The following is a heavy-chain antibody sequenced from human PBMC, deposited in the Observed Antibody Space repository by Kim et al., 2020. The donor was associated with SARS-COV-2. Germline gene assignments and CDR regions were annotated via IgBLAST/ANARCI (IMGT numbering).Heavy chain of an antibody. CDR1: GYTFTGYY. D-gene: IGHD6-19*01. Sequence: ASVKVSCKASGYTFTGYYMHWVRQAPGQGLEWMGWINPNSGGTNYAQKFQGWVTMTRDTSISTAYMELSRLRSDDTAVYYCARGTAVALDYYYYYGMDVWGQGTTVTVSS. V-gene: IGHV1-2*04. CDR3: ARGTAVALDYYYYYGMDV. J-gene: IGHJ6*02. CDR2: INPNSGGT.